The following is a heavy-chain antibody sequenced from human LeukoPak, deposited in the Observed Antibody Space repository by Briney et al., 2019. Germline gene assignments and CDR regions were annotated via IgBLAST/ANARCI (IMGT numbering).Heavy chain of an antibody. CDR2: INHSGST. J-gene: IGHJ2*01. V-gene: IGHV4-34*01. CDR1: GGSFSGYY. Sequence: SETLSLTCAVYGGSFSGYYWSWIRQPPGKGLEWIGEINHSGSTNYNPSLKSRVTISVDTSKNQFSLKVSSVTAADTAVYFCARAGLSGTSTGHWYFDLWGRGTLVTVSS. CDR3: ARAGLSGTSTGHWYFDL. D-gene: IGHD3-10*01.